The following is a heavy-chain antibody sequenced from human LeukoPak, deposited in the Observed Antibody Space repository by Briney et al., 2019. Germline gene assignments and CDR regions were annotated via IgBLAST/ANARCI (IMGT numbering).Heavy chain of an antibody. CDR2: IYYSGST. CDR3: ARGLWFGEYPPGY. Sequence: PSETLSLTCTVSGGSISSSSYYWGWIRQPPGKGLEWIGGIYYSGSTYYNPSLKSRVTISVDTSKNQFSLKLSSVTAADTAVYYCARGLWFGEYPPGYWGQGTLVTVSS. J-gene: IGHJ4*02. CDR1: GGSISSSSYY. V-gene: IGHV4-39*01. D-gene: IGHD3-10*01.